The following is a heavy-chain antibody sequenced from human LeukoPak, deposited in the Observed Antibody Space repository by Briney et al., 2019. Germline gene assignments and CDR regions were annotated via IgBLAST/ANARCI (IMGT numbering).Heavy chain of an antibody. D-gene: IGHD3-3*01. CDR2: INHSGST. J-gene: IGHJ4*02. Sequence: SETLSLTCAVYGGSFSGYYWSWIRQPPGKGLEWIGEINHSGSTNYNPSLKSRVTISVDTSKNQFSLKLSSVTAADTAVYYCAIDFRIFGAPPPVAYWGQGTLVTVSS. CDR1: GGSFSGYY. V-gene: IGHV4-34*01. CDR3: AIDFRIFGAPPPVAY.